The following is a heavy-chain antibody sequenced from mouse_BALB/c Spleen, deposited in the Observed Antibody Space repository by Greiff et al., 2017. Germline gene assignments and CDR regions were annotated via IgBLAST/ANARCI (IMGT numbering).Heavy chain of an antibody. V-gene: IGHV1S81*02. CDR2: INPSNGRT. CDR3: ARYGGVRHAMDY. CDR1: SYTFTSYW. J-gene: IGHJ4*01. D-gene: IGHD2-14*01. Sequence: QVQLQQPGAELVKPGASVKLSCKASSYTFTSYWMHWVKQRPGQGLEWIGEINPSNGRTNYNEKFKSKATLTVDKSSSTAYMQLSSLTSEDSAVYYCARYGGVRHAMDYWGQGTSVTVSS.